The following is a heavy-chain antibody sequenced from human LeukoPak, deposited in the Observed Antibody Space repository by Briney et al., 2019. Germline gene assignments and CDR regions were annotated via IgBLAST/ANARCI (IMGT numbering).Heavy chain of an antibody. D-gene: IGHD4-11*01. J-gene: IGHJ6*02. CDR2: IYSGGST. Sequence: GGSLRLCCAASGFTVSSNYMSWVRQAAGEGLEWLSVIYSGGSTYYAESVQGRFTISRDNSKNTLYLQMNSLRAEDTAVYYCASQIGSNYGYYYYYGMDVWGQGTTVTVSS. CDR3: ASQIGSNYGYYYYYGMDV. CDR1: GFTVSSNY. V-gene: IGHV3-66*02.